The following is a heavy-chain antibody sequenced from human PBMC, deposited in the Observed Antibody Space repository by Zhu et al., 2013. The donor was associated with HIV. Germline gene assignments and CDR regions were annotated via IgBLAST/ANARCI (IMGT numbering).Heavy chain of an antibody. J-gene: IGHJ4*02. Sequence: QVQLVQSGAEVKKPGASVKVSCKASGYTFTSYAVHWVRQAPGQRLEWMGWINAGNGNTKYSQKFQGRVTITRDTSASTAYMELSSLRSEDTAVYYCARLGGSAISDYWGQGTLVTVSS. CDR2: INAGNGNT. D-gene: IGHD1-26*01. CDR1: GYTFTSYA. V-gene: IGHV1-3*01. CDR3: ARLGGSAISDY.